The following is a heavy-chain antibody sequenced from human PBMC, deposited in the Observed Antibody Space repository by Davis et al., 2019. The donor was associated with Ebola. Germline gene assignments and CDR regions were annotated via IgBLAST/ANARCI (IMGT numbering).Heavy chain of an antibody. CDR2: IYYSGST. CDR3: ARQVAAAGTLFYSWFDP. CDR1: GGSISSYY. V-gene: IGHV4-59*04. Sequence: SETLSLTCTVSGGSISSYYWSWIRQPPGKGLEWIGYIYYSGSTYYNPSLKSQVTISVDTSKNQFSLKLSSVTAADTAVYYCARQVAAAGTLFYSWFDPWGQGTLVTVSS. D-gene: IGHD6-13*01. J-gene: IGHJ5*02.